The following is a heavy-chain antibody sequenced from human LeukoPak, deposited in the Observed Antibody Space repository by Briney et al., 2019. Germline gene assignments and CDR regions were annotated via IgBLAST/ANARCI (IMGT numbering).Heavy chain of an antibody. CDR1: GFTFSSYF. CDR3: ARDSSASSMVRGVLGY. CDR2: ISSSSSYI. Sequence: GGSLRLSCAASGFTFSSYFMNWVRQAPGKGLEWVSSISSSSSYIYYAGSVKGRFTISRDNAKNSLYLQMSSLRAEDTAVYYCARDSSASSMVRGVLGYWGQGTLVTVSS. J-gene: IGHJ4*02. V-gene: IGHV3-21*01. D-gene: IGHD3-10*01.